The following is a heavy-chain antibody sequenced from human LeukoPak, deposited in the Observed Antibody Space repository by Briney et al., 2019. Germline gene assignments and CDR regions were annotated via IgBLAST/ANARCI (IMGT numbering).Heavy chain of an antibody. D-gene: IGHD6-19*01. Sequence: PGGSLRLSCAASGFTFSSYAMSWVRQAPGKGLEWVSAISGSGGSTYYADSVKGRFTISRDNSKNTAYLQMNSLKTEDTAVYYCTRLRAVAGGTPLFDYWGQGTLVTVSS. CDR1: GFTFSSYA. V-gene: IGHV3-23*01. J-gene: IGHJ4*02. CDR3: TRLRAVAGGTPLFDY. CDR2: ISGSGGST.